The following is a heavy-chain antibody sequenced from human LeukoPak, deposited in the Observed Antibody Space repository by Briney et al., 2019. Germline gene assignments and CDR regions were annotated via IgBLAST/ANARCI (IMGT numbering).Heavy chain of an antibody. Sequence: ASVKVSCKASGYTFTAYYMHWVRQAPGQGLEWMGRINPNSGDTIYAQNFQGRVTVTRHTSISTAYMELSRLRSDDTAVYYCACWGGGNQGHWGQGTLVTVSS. J-gene: IGHJ4*02. V-gene: IGHV1-2*06. CDR1: GYTFTAYY. D-gene: IGHD4-23*01. CDR2: INPNSGDT. CDR3: ACWGGGNQGH.